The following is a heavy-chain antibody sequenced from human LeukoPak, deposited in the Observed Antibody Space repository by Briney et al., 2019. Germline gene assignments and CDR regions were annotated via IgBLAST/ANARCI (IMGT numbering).Heavy chain of an antibody. CDR3: SREWGNGNDLRPDS. Sequence: GGSLRLSCTSSGFTFREFAVSWFRQAPGKGLERIGFIRSSIYGGTPKAAASVKGRFIFSRDDSKGVAYLRMNSLKTDDTAVYYCSREWGNGNDLRPDSWGQGTLVTVSS. J-gene: IGHJ4*02. D-gene: IGHD1-1*01. V-gene: IGHV3-49*03. CDR1: GFTFREFA. CDR2: IRSSIYGGTP.